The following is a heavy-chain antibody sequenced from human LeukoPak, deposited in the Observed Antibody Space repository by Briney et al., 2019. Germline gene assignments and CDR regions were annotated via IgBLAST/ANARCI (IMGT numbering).Heavy chain of an antibody. J-gene: IGHJ5*02. CDR1: GGSISSSTYY. D-gene: IGHD3-10*01. CDR2: IYYSGST. V-gene: IGHV4-39*07. CDR3: ARGDDYYGSGRPNWFDP. Sequence: SETLSLTCTVSGGSISSSTYYWGWIRQPPGKGLEWIGSIYYSGSTYYSPSLKSRVTISVDTSKNQFSLKLSSVTAADTAVYYCARGDDYYGSGRPNWFDPWGQGTLVTVSS.